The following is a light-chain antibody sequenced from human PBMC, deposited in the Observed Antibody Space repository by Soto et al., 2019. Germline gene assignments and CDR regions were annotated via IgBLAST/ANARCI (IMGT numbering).Light chain of an antibody. J-gene: IGLJ1*01. CDR1: ISNIGTNY. CDR3: AARDDTVLSYV. CDR2: RDN. Sequence: QSVLTQPPSVSGTPGQRVTISCSGGISNIGTNYVHWFQQLPGTAPKVLSNRDNQRPSGVPDRFSGSTSGTSASLAISGLRSEDEAEYYCAARDDTVLSYVFGTGTKVTVL. V-gene: IGLV1-47*01.